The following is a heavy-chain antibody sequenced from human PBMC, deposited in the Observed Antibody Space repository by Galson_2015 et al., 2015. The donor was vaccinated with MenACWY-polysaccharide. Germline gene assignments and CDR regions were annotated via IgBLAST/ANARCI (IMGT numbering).Heavy chain of an antibody. Sequence: ETLSLTCTVSGDYVSSRTYYWSWIRQTPGKGLEWIGYVYHTGSVDHSPSLKSRLTMSMDKSRNQFSLKLTSMTAADTGVYYCAREAYYNSGSWRHFDHWGQGTLVTVSS. V-gene: IGHV4-61*01. CDR3: AREAYYNSGSWRHFDH. D-gene: IGHD3-10*01. J-gene: IGHJ4*02. CDR2: VYHTGSV. CDR1: GDYVSSRTYY.